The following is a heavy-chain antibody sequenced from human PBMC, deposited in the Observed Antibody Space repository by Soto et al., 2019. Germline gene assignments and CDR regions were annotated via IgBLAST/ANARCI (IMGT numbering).Heavy chain of an antibody. CDR1: GLSLINNG. CDR3: AKGGSGNYLTYYYYYGMDV. J-gene: IGHJ6*02. D-gene: IGHD3-22*01. V-gene: IGHV3-30*18. CDR2: ISYDGNNK. Sequence: PGGSLRLSCAASGLSLINNGIHCGRQSPFKWREWVAVISYDGNNKYYADSVKGRFTISRDNSKNTVYLEMNNLRAEDTAMYYCAKGGSGNYLTYYYYYGMDVWGQGTTVTVSS.